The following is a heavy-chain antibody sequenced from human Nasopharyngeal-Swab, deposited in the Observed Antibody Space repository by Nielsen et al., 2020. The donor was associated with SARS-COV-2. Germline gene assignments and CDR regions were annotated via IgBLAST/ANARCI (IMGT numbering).Heavy chain of an antibody. D-gene: IGHD1-26*01. CDR1: GFTFSSYD. V-gene: IGHV3-48*03. CDR2: ISSSGSTI. CDR3: ARERRAKGHYYYGMDV. J-gene: IGHJ6*02. Sequence: GESLKISCAASGFTFSSYDMNWVRQAPGKGLEWVSYISSSGSTIYYADSVKGRFTISRDNAKNSLYLQMNSLRAEDTAVYYCARERRAKGHYYYGMDVWGQGTTVTVSS.